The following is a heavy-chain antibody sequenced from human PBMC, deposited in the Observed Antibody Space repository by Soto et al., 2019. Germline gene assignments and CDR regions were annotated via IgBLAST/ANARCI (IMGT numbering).Heavy chain of an antibody. J-gene: IGHJ4*02. CDR1: GFTFSGSA. CDR2: IRSKANSYAK. Sequence: EVQLVESGGGLVQPGGSLKLSWAASGFTFSGSAMHWVRQSSGKGLEWVGRIRSKANSYAKAYAASVKGRFTISRDDSKNTAYLQMNSLKTEDTAVYYWTTGRIQLSEGGYWCQGTLVTFSS. V-gene: IGHV3-73*02. CDR3: TTGRIQLSEGGY. D-gene: IGHD5-18*01.